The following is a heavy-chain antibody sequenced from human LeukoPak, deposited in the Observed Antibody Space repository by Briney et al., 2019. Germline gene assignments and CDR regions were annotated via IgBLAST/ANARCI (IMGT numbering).Heavy chain of an antibody. CDR2: IYPGDSDT. CDR3: ARPYSSSWYDSDY. J-gene: IGHJ4*02. D-gene: IGHD6-13*01. CDR1: GYSFTSYW. V-gene: IGHV5-51*01. Sequence: GESLKISRKGSGYSFTSYWIGWVRQMPGKGLEWMGIIYPGDSDTRYSPSFQGQVTISADKSISTAYLQWSSLKASDTARYYCARPYSSSWYDSDYWGQGTLVSVSS.